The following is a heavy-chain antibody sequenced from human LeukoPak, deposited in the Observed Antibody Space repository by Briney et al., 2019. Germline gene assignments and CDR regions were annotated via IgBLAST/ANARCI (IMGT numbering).Heavy chain of an antibody. V-gene: IGHV3-48*04. D-gene: IGHD4-17*01. CDR1: GFTFSSYS. CDR3: ARAPAMTTVTSPFDY. Sequence: GGSLRLSCAASGFTFSSYSMNWVRQAPGKGLEWVSYISSSSSTIYYADSVKGRFTISRDNAKNSLYLQMNSLRAEDTAVYYCARAPAMTTVTSPFDYWGQGTLVTVST. CDR2: ISSSSSTI. J-gene: IGHJ4*02.